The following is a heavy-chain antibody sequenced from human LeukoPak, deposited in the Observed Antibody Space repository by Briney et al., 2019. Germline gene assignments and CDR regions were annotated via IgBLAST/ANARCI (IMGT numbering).Heavy chain of an antibody. CDR2: INPNSGGT. J-gene: IGHJ4*02. Sequence: ASVKVSCKASGYTFTGYYMHWVRQAPGQGLEWMGWINPNSGGTNYAQKFQGRVTMTRDTSISTAYMELSRLRSDDTAVYYCAKTGYSSSWRSSFDYWGQGTLVTASS. CDR1: GYTFTGYY. V-gene: IGHV1-2*02. D-gene: IGHD6-13*01. CDR3: AKTGYSSSWRSSFDY.